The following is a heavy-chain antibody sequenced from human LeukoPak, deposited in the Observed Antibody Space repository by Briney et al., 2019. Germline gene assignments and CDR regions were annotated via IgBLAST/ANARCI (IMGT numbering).Heavy chain of an antibody. CDR1: GCTFTSYY. V-gene: IGHV1-46*01. J-gene: IGHJ3*02. Sequence: ASVKVSCKASGCTFTSYYMHWVRQAPGQGLEWMGIINPSGGSTSYAQKFQGRVTMTRDMSTSTVYMELSSVTAADTAVYYCARDYYDSSGYPAGAFDIWGQGTMVTVSS. D-gene: IGHD3-22*01. CDR2: INPSGGST. CDR3: ARDYYDSSGYPAGAFDI.